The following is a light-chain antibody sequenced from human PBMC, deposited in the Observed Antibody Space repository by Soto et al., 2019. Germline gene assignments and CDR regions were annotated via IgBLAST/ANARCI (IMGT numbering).Light chain of an antibody. CDR1: QSLVYSDGNTY. CDR3: MQATHWPLT. V-gene: IGKV2-30*01. CDR2: MVS. Sequence: DVVMTQSPLFLPVTLGQPASISCRSSQSLVYSDGNTYLSWFHQRPGQSPRRLIYMVSKRDSGVPDRFSGSGSGTDFTLKISRVEDGDVGFYYCMQATHWPLTLGGGTKVDIK. J-gene: IGKJ4*01.